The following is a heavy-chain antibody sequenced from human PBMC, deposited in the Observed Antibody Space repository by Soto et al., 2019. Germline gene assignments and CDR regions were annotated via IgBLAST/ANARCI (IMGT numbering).Heavy chain of an antibody. D-gene: IGHD1-1*01. CDR2: ISDDGRNK. J-gene: IGHJ5*02. CDR1: GFRFSGYG. Sequence: QVQLVDSGGGVVQPGRSLRLSCAASGFRFSGYGMHWVRQAPGKGLEWLAAISDDGRNKYYGDSVKGRFTISRDNSKNTVYLQINSLRAEDTAVYYGTKDRESDHNNVWPQGSWGQGTQVTVSS. CDR3: TKDRESDHNNVWPQGS. V-gene: IGHV3-30*18.